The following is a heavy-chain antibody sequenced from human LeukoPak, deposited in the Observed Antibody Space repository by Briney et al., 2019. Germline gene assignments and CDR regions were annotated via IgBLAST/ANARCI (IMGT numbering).Heavy chain of an antibody. Sequence: GASVKVSCKASGYTFTGHDINWVRQAPGQGLEWMGWMNPNSGNTGYAQKFQGRVTMTRNTSISTAYMELSSLRSEDTPVYYCARGRAGRCSSTSCFRNNWFDPWGQGTLVTVSS. CDR1: GYTFTGHD. J-gene: IGHJ5*02. CDR2: MNPNSGNT. D-gene: IGHD2-2*01. CDR3: ARGRAGRCSSTSCFRNNWFDP. V-gene: IGHV1-8*01.